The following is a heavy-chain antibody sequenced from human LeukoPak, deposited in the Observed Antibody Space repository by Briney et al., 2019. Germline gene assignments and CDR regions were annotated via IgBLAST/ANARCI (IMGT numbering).Heavy chain of an antibody. CDR1: GGSFSGYY. CDR3: ARDPSKGRARAAFDS. J-gene: IGHJ3*02. V-gene: IGHV4-34*01. CDR2: INHSGST. Sequence: SETLSLTCAVYGGSFSGYYWSWIRQPPGKGLEWIGEINHSGSTNYNPSLKSRVTISVDTSKNQFSLKLSSVTAADTAVYYCARDPSKGRARAAFDSWGQGTMVTVSS.